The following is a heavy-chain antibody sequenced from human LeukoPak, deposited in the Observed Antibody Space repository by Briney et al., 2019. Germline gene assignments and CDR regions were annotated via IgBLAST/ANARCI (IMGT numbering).Heavy chain of an antibody. Sequence: GGSLRLSCAASGFTFSSYSMNWVRQAPGKGLEWVSSISSSSSYIYYADSAKGRFTISRDNAKNSLYLQMNSLRAEDTAVYYCARDLAPFIAAADAFDIWGQGTMVTVSS. V-gene: IGHV3-21*01. D-gene: IGHD6-13*01. CDR2: ISSSSSYI. J-gene: IGHJ3*02. CDR1: GFTFSSYS. CDR3: ARDLAPFIAAADAFDI.